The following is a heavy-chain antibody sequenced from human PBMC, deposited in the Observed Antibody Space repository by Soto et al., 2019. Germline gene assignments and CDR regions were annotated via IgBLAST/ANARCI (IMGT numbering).Heavy chain of an antibody. CDR3: ASPSYGSGNYY. D-gene: IGHD3-10*01. CDR1: GYTFSNYA. Sequence: QVQLVQSGAEVKKPGASVKVSCKASGYTFSNYALHWVRQAPGQRLEWMGWINADNGNTKYSQKFQGRVTFTWDTSASTAYMDLSSLRSEDTAVYYCASPSYGSGNYYWGQGTLVTVSS. CDR2: INADNGNT. J-gene: IGHJ4*02. V-gene: IGHV1-3*01.